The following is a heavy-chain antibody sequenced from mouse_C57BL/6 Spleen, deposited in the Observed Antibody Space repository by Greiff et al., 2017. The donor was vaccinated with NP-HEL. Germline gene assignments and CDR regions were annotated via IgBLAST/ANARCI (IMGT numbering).Heavy chain of an antibody. D-gene: IGHD1-1*01. CDR2: INPNNGGT. Sequence: VQLQQSGPELVKPGASVKMSCKASGYTFTDYNMHWVKQSHGKSLEWIGYINPNNGGTSYNQKFKGKATLTVNKSSSTAYMELRSLTSEDSAVYYCARFYYYGSSYGGNYFDYWGQGTTLTVSS. CDR3: ARFYYYGSSYGGNYFDY. V-gene: IGHV1-22*01. CDR1: GYTFTDYN. J-gene: IGHJ2*01.